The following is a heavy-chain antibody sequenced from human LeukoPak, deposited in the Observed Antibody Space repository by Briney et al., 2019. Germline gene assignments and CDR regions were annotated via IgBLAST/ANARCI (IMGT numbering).Heavy chain of an antibody. Sequence: PGGSLRLSCAAAGFTFSSYAMSWVRQAPGKGLEWVSAISGSGGSTYYADSVKGRFTISRDNSKNTLYLQMNSLRAEDTAVYYCSKDRDSSSWYYFDYWGQGTLLTVSS. CDR2: ISGSGGST. J-gene: IGHJ4*02. D-gene: IGHD6-13*01. CDR1: GFTFSSYA. V-gene: IGHV3-23*01. CDR3: SKDRDSSSWYYFDY.